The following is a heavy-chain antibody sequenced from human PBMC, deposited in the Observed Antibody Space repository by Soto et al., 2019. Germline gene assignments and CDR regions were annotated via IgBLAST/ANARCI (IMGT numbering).Heavy chain of an antibody. V-gene: IGHV3-30*18. Sequence: GGSMRLSCAASGFTFSSYGMHWVRQAPGKGLEWVAVISYDGSNKYYADSVKGRFTISRDNSKNTLYLQMNSLRAEDTAVYYCAKDRGYSEGYFDYWGQGTLVTVS. CDR3: AKDRGYSEGYFDY. CDR2: ISYDGSNK. J-gene: IGHJ4*02. CDR1: GFTFSSYG. D-gene: IGHD5-18*01.